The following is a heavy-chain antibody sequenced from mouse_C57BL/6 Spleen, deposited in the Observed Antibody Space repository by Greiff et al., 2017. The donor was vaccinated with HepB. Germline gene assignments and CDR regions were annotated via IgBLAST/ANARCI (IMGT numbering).Heavy chain of an antibody. CDR2: IWGDGST. D-gene: IGHD1-1*01. CDR1: GFSLTSYG. J-gene: IGHJ4*01. Sequence: VKLVESGPGLVAPSQSLSITCTVSGFSLTSYGVSWVRQPPGKGLEWLGVIWGDGSTNYHSALISRLSLSKDNSKSQVFLKLNSLQTDDTATYYCAKESEYYYGSSPYYAMDYWGQGTSVTVSS. V-gene: IGHV2-3*01. CDR3: AKESEYYYGSSPYYAMDY.